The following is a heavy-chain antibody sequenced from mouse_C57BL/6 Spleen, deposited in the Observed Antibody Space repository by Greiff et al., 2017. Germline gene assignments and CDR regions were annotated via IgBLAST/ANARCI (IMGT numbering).Heavy chain of an antibody. Sequence: VQLQQPGAELVMPGASVKLSCKASGYTFTSYWMHWVKQRPGQGLEWIGEIDPSDSYTNYNQKFKGKSTLTVDKSSSTAYMQLSSLTSEDSAVYYCARSGGVDWYFDVWGTGTTVTVSS. CDR2: IDPSDSYT. CDR1: GYTFTSYW. V-gene: IGHV1-69*01. D-gene: IGHD3-1*01. J-gene: IGHJ1*03. CDR3: ARSGGVDWYFDV.